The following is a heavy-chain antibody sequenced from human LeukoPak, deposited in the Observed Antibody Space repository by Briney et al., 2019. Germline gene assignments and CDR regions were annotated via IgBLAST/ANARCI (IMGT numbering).Heavy chain of an antibody. CDR2: ISANNGNT. J-gene: IGHJ4*02. Sequence: GASVKVSCKASGYTFTNYGISWVRQAPGQGLEWMGWISANNGNTDYAQKLQGRVTLTTDTSTDTAYMELTSLRSDDTAVYYCARDLSSGYYDYWGQGTLVTVSS. D-gene: IGHD3-22*01. CDR1: GYTFTNYG. CDR3: ARDLSSGYYDY. V-gene: IGHV1-18*01.